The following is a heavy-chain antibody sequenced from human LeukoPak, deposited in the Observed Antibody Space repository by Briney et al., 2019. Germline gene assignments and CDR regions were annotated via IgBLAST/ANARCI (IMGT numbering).Heavy chain of an antibody. CDR2: ISGSGGST. V-gene: IGHV3-23*01. D-gene: IGHD3-9*01. J-gene: IGHJ4*02. Sequence: TGGSLRLSCAASGFTFSIYAMSWVRQAPGKGLEWVSAISGSGGSTYYADSVKGRFTISRDNSKNTLYLQMNSLRAEDTAVYYCAKDKVELRYFDWFSNFDYWGQGTLVTVSS. CDR3: AKDKVELRYFDWFSNFDY. CDR1: GFTFSIYA.